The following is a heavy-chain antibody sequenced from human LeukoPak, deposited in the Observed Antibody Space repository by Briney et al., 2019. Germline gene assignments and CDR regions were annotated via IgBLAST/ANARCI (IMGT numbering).Heavy chain of an antibody. Sequence: GGSLRLSCAASGFIFSNYGIHWVRLSPDKGLEWLTFIRFDGTTQYYADSVRGRFTISRDNSKDTVSLQMYSLRAEDTGIYYCAKEGGDGSPFDYWGQGILVTVSS. CDR2: IRFDGTTQ. CDR1: GFIFSNYG. D-gene: IGHD5-24*01. J-gene: IGHJ4*02. V-gene: IGHV3-30*02. CDR3: AKEGGDGSPFDY.